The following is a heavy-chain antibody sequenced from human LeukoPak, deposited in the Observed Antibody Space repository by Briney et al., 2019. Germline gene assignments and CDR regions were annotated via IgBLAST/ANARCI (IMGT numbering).Heavy chain of an antibody. D-gene: IGHD1-14*01. CDR3: ARGKTVYYYYGMDV. V-gene: IGHV4-34*01. CDR1: GGSFSGYY. J-gene: IGHJ6*02. CDR2: INHSGST. Sequence: PSGTLSLTCAVYGGSFSGYYWSWIRQPPGKGLEWIGEINHSGSTNYNPSLKSRVTISVDTSKNQFSLKLSSVTAADTAVYYRARGKTVYYYYGMDVWGQGTTVTVSS.